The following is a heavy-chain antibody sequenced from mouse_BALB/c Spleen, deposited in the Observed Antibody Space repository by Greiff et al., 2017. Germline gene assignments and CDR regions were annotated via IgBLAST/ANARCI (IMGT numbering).Heavy chain of an antibody. J-gene: IGHJ1*01. CDR2: IWSGGST. D-gene: IGHD1-1*01. Sequence: VKVVESGPGLVQPSQSLSITCTVSGFSLTSYGVPWVRQSPGKGLEWLGVIWSGGSTDYNAAFISRLSTSKDNSKSQVFFKMNSLQANDTAIYYCDSPPYYGSSYEYWYFDVWGAGTTVTVSS. CDR1: GFSLTSYG. CDR3: DSPPYYGSSYEYWYFDV. V-gene: IGHV2-2*02.